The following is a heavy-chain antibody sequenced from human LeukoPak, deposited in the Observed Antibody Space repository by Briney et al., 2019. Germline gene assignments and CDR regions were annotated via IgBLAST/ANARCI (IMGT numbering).Heavy chain of an antibody. D-gene: IGHD6-19*01. Sequence: PSETLSLTCAVYGGSFSGYYWSWIRQPPGKGLEWIGEINHSGSTNYNPPLKSRVTISVDTSKNQFSLKLSSVTAADTAVYYCARNPYSSGWSGVDYWGQGTLVTVS. CDR3: ARNPYSSGWSGVDY. J-gene: IGHJ4*02. V-gene: IGHV4-34*01. CDR2: INHSGST. CDR1: GGSFSGYY.